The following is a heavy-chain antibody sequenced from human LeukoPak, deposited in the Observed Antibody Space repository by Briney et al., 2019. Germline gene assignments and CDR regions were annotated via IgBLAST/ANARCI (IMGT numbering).Heavy chain of an antibody. CDR3: AKDMPENDAFDI. V-gene: IGHV3-30*02. Sequence: PGGSLRLSCAASGFTFSSYGMHWVRQAPGKGLEWVAFIRYDGSNKYYADSVKGRFTISRDNSKNTLYLRMNSLRAEDTAVYYCAKDMPENDAFDIWGQGTMVTVSS. D-gene: IGHD2-2*01. CDR2: IRYDGSNK. CDR1: GFTFSSYG. J-gene: IGHJ3*02.